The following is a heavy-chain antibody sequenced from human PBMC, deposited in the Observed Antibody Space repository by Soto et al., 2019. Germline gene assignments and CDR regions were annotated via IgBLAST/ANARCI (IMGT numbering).Heavy chain of an antibody. CDR2: INGGSTT. Sequence: GSLRLSCAASGFTFSSYAMSWVRQAPGEGLEWVTAINGGSTTYYADSVKGRFTISRDNSKNTLYLQMNSLRAEDTAVYYCAKDKDWSGVYGMDVWGQGTTVTVSS. CDR1: GFTFSSYA. V-gene: IGHV3-23*01. D-gene: IGHD3-3*01. J-gene: IGHJ6*02. CDR3: AKDKDWSGVYGMDV.